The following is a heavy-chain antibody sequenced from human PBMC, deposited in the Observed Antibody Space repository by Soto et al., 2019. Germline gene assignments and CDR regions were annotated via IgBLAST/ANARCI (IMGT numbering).Heavy chain of an antibody. V-gene: IGHV3-21*01. CDR1: GFTFSSYS. Sequence: PGGSLRLSCAASGFTFSSYSMNRVRQAPGKGLEWVSSISSSSSYIYYADSVKGRFTISRDNAKNSLYLQMNSLRAEDTAVYYCARDQDIVVVPAAMLPSIYWFDPWGQGTLVTVSS. CDR2: ISSSSSYI. J-gene: IGHJ5*02. D-gene: IGHD2-2*01. CDR3: ARDQDIVVVPAAMLPSIYWFDP.